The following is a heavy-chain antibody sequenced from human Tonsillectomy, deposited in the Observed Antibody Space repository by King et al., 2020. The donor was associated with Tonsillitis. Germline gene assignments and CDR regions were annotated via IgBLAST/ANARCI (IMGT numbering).Heavy chain of an antibody. J-gene: IGHJ6*02. CDR3: GRAVPLYYYGMDV. CDR1: GFTFSDYY. V-gene: IGHV3-11*01. Sequence: QLVQSGGGLVKPGGSLRLSCAASGFTFSDYYMSWIRQAPGKGLEWVSYISSSGSIIDYADSVKGRFTISRDNAKNSLYLQMNSLRDEDTAVYYCGRAVPLYYYGMDVWGQGTTVTVSS. CDR2: ISSSGSII.